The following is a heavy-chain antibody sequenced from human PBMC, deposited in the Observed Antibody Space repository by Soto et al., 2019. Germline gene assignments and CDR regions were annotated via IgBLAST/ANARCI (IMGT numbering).Heavy chain of an antibody. CDR1: GGSFSGYY. CDR2: INHSGST. Sequence: SETLSLTCAVYGGSFSGYYWSWIRQPPGKGLEWVGEINHSGSTNYNPSLKSRVTISVDTSKNQFSLKLSSVTAADTAVYYCAGALRGSGSYGRYYGMDVWGQGTTVTVSS. J-gene: IGHJ6*02. D-gene: IGHD3-10*01. V-gene: IGHV4-34*01. CDR3: AGALRGSGSYGRYYGMDV.